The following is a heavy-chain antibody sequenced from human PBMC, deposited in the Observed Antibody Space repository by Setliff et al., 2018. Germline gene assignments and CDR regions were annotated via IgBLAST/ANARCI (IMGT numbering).Heavy chain of an antibody. CDR2: IYYSGST. Sequence: PSETLSLTCTVSGGSISSSSYYWGWIRQPPGKGLEWIGSIYYSGSTYYNPSLKSRVTISVDTSKNQFSLKLSSVTAADTAVYYCARGRDYNFWSGYYSPDAFDIWGQETMVT. D-gene: IGHD3-3*01. CDR1: GGSISSSSYY. V-gene: IGHV4-39*07. CDR3: ARGRDYNFWSGYYSPDAFDI. J-gene: IGHJ3*02.